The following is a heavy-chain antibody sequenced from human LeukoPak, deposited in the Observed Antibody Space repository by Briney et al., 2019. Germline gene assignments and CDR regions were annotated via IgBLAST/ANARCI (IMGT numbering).Heavy chain of an antibody. CDR3: ARDLDSSSWWRS. V-gene: IGHV4-59*12. J-gene: IGHJ4*02. CDR1: DGSISSYY. CDR2: TYYSGST. Sequence: SETLSLTCTVSDGSISSYYWSWIRQPPGKGLEWIGYTYYSGSTNYNPSLKSRVTISVDTSKNQFSLKLSSVTAADTAVYYCARDLDSSSWWRSWGQGTLVTVSS. D-gene: IGHD6-13*01.